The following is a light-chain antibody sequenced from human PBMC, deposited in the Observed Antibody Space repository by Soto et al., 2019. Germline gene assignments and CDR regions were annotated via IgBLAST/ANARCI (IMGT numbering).Light chain of an antibody. CDR1: QSVSSY. CDR2: GAS. Sequence: EIVLTQSPATLSLSPGERATLPCRASQSVSSYLAWYQQKPGQAPRLLIYGASSRATGIPDRFSGSGSGTDFTLTISRLEPEDFAVYYCQHLGFGQGTKVDIK. V-gene: IGKV3-11*01. J-gene: IGKJ1*01. CDR3: QHLG.